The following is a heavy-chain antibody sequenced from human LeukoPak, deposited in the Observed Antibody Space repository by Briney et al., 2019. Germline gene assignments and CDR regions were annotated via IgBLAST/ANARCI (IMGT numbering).Heavy chain of an antibody. V-gene: IGHV1-69*13. CDR1: GGTFSSYA. J-gene: IGHJ4*02. CDR3: ATYDYVWEQFDY. CDR2: IIPIFGTA. Sequence: ASVKVSRKASGGTFSSYAISWVRQAPGQGLEWMGGIIPIFGTANYAQKFQGRVTITADESTSTAYMELSSLRSEDTAVYYCATYDYVWEQFDYWGQGTLVTVSS. D-gene: IGHD3-16*01.